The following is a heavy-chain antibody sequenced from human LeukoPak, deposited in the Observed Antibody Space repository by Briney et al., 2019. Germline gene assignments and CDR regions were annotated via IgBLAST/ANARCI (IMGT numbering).Heavy chain of an antibody. CDR3: AKFQVYGSGSYPVDF. D-gene: IGHD3-10*01. J-gene: IGHJ4*02. Sequence: PGGSLRLSCAASGFTFSSYGMHWVRQAPGKGLEWVAVISYDGSNKYYADSVKGRFTTSRDNSKNTLYLQMNSLRAEDTAVYYCAKFQVYGSGSYPVDFWGQGTLVTVSS. CDR1: GFTFSSYG. CDR2: ISYDGSNK. V-gene: IGHV3-30*18.